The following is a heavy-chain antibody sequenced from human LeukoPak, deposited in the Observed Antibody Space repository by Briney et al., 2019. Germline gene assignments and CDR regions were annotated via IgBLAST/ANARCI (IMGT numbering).Heavy chain of an antibody. Sequence: GGSLRLSCAASGFTFSSYSMNWVRQAPEKGLEWVSFISSSGDSIYYADSVKGRFTVSRDNAKNSLYLQMDILRAEDTAMYSCAPICSGVTCFQTRFDSWGQGILVTVSS. CDR2: ISSSGDSI. CDR3: APICSGVTCFQTRFDS. J-gene: IGHJ4*02. CDR1: GFTFSSYS. D-gene: IGHD2-15*01. V-gene: IGHV3-21*06.